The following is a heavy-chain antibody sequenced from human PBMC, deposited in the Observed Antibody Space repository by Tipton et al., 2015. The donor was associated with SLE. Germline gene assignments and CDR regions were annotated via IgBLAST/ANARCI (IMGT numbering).Heavy chain of an antibody. CDR3: ARDTRDTGWYFDL. CDR2: INHSGST. CDR1: GGSFSGYY. Sequence: TLSLTCAVYGGSFSGYYWSWIRQPPGKGLEWIGEINHSGSTNYNPSLKSRVTISVDTSKNQFSLKLSSVTAADTAVYYCARDTRDTGWYFDLWGRGTLVTVSS. V-gene: IGHV4-34*01. J-gene: IGHJ2*01. D-gene: IGHD5-18*01.